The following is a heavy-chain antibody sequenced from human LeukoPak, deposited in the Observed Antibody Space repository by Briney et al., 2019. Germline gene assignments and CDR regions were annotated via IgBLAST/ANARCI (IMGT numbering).Heavy chain of an antibody. CDR1: GYTFTGYY. Sequence: GASVKVSCKSSGYTFTGYYMHWVRQAPGQGLEWMGWINPNSGGTNYAQKFQGRGTMTRDTSISTAYMALSRLRSDDTAVYYCARRGSYPKNDAFDIWGQGKMVTVSS. V-gene: IGHV1-2*02. J-gene: IGHJ3*02. D-gene: IGHD1-26*01. CDR2: INPNSGGT. CDR3: ARRGSYPKNDAFDI.